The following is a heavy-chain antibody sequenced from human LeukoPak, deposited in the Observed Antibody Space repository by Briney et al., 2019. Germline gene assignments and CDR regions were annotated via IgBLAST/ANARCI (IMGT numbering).Heavy chain of an antibody. CDR3: ARLDSSGYP. V-gene: IGHV4-59*01. D-gene: IGHD3-22*01. Sequence: SETLSPTCTVSGGSISSYYWSWIRQPPGKGLEWIGYIYYSGSTNYNPSLKSRVTISVDTSKNQFSLKLSSVTAADTAVYYCARLDSSGYPWGQGTLVTVSS. CDR1: GGSISSYY. J-gene: IGHJ5*02. CDR2: IYYSGST.